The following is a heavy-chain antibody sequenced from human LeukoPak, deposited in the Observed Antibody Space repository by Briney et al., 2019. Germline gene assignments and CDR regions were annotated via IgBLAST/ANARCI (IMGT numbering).Heavy chain of an antibody. CDR3: ARQRDGYNIFDN. CDR1: GGSISSYY. J-gene: IGHJ4*02. CDR2: IYYSGST. V-gene: IGHV4-59*08. Sequence: PSETLSLTCTVSGGSISSYYWNWIRQPPGKGLEWIGYIYYSGSTSYSPSLKSRVTMSVDTSKNQFSLKLRSVTAADTAVYHCARQRDGYNIFDNWGQGTLVTVSS. D-gene: IGHD5-24*01.